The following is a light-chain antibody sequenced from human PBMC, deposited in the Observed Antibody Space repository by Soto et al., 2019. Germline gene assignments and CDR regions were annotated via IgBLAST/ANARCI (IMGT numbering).Light chain of an antibody. Sequence: DIQMTQSPSSLSASIGDRVTITCRASQSISNSLNWYQQRPGKAPNLLIYAASNLHSGVPSRFSGSGSGTDFTLTISSLQPEDVATYYCQKYNSAPRTFGQGTKVDIK. V-gene: IGKV1-39*01. CDR2: AAS. CDR3: QKYNSAPRT. J-gene: IGKJ1*01. CDR1: QSISNS.